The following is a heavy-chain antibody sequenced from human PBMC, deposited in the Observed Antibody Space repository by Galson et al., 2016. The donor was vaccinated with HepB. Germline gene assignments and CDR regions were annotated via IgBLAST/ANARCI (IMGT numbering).Heavy chain of an antibody. V-gene: IGHV3-53*01. CDR3: ARTTLDYLDH. CDR2: IYGGGDT. Sequence: SLRLSCAASGFTVSNNYMSWVRQAPGKGLEWVSVIYGGGDTFYSDSVKGRFTIPRDNSKNTVFLQMNSLRAEDTAVYYCARTTLDYLDHWGQGSLVSVSS. J-gene: IGHJ4*02. D-gene: IGHD1-1*01. CDR1: GFTVSNNY.